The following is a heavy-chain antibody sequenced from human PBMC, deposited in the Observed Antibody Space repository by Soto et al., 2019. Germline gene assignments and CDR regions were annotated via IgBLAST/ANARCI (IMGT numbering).Heavy chain of an antibody. V-gene: IGHV4-39*01. CDR1: SGSISSSSYY. Sequence: QLQLQESGPGLVKPSETLSLTCTVSSGSISSSSYYWGWIRQSPGKWLEWIGTISYSGTTYYNPSLKSRVTISVDTSKNQFSLNLSSVTAADTAVYYCARRRGGVVATENWFDPWGQGTLVTVSS. D-gene: IGHD5-12*01. CDR2: ISYSGTT. CDR3: ARRRGGVVATENWFDP. J-gene: IGHJ5*02.